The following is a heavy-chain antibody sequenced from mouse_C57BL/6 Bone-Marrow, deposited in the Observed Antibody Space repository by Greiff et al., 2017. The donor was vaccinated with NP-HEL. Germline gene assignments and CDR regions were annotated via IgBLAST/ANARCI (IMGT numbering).Heavy chain of an antibody. Sequence: QVHVKQSGPGLVAPSQSLSITCTVSGFSLTSYGVHWVRQPPGKGLEWLVVIWSDGSTTYNSALKSRLSISKDNSKSQVFLKMNSLQTDDTAMYYCARHYYGLYWYFDVWGTGTTVTVSS. CDR2: IWSDGST. CDR3: ARHYYGLYWYFDV. D-gene: IGHD1-1*01. V-gene: IGHV2-6-1*01. J-gene: IGHJ1*03. CDR1: GFSLTSYG.